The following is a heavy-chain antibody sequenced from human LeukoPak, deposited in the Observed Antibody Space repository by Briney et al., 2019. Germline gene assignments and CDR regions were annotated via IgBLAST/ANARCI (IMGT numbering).Heavy chain of an antibody. D-gene: IGHD6-13*01. CDR3: AKYSSSSNYYYGMDV. CDR1: GFTFSTYG. J-gene: IGHJ6*02. CDR2: ISYDGSYK. Sequence: PGRSLRLACAASGFTFSTYGMHWVRQAPGKGLEWVAVISYDGSYKRYADSVKGRFTISRDNLEKTLYLQMNSLRAEDTAVYYCAKYSSSSNYYYGMDVWGQGTTVTVSS. V-gene: IGHV3-30*18.